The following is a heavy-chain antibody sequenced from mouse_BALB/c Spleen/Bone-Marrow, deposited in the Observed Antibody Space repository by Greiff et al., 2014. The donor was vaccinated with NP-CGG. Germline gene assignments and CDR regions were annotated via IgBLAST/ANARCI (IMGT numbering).Heavy chain of an antibody. CDR2: IDPSNGNT. CDR3: ARRLRAEMDY. V-gene: IGHV14-3*02. Sequence: EVQLQQSGAELVKPGASVKLSCTASGFNIKDTYIHWVKQRPEQGLEWIGRIDPSNGNTKYDPKFQGKATITADTSSNTAYLQLSSLTSEDTAVYYCARRLRAEMDYWGQGTSVTVSS. J-gene: IGHJ4*01. CDR1: GFNIKDTY. D-gene: IGHD3-2*02.